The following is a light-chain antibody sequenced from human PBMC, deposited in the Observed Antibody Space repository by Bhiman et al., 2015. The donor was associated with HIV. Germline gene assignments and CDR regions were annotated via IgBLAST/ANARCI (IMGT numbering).Light chain of an antibody. CDR3: CSYAGSNTFL. Sequence: QSALTQPASVSGSPGQSITISCTGTSSDVGNYNLVSWYQLHPGKAPKLMIFEVTKRPSGVSNRFSGSKSGNTASLTISGLQAEDEAHYYCCSYAGSNTFLFGGGTKLTVL. J-gene: IGLJ2*01. CDR1: SSDVGNYNL. V-gene: IGLV2-23*02. CDR2: EVT.